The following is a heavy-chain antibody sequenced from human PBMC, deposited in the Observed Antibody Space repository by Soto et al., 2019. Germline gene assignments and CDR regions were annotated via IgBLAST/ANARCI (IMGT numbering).Heavy chain of an antibody. J-gene: IGHJ3*01. CDR3: ARSAQWDGFDP. CDR2: ISYSGST. Sequence: QVQLQESGPGLVRPSQTLSLTCTVSAGSISTINYYWSWIRQHPEKGLEWIGYISYSGSTFYHSSLKSRVTISLDTSKKQFSLTLTSVTGADTAVYYCARSAQWDGFDPWGQGTMVTVSS. CDR1: AGSISTINYY. V-gene: IGHV4-31*03. D-gene: IGHD2-8*01.